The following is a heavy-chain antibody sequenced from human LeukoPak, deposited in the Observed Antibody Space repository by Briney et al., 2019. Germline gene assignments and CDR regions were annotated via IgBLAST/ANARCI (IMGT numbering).Heavy chain of an antibody. CDR2: IYYSGST. Sequence: SETLSLTCTVSGSSMSSYYWSWIRQPPGKGLEWIRYIYYSGSTNYNPSLKSRVTISVDTSKNQFSLKLSSVTAADTAVYYCARDSARYYGSGSYRHYYYYGMDVWGQGTTVTVSS. J-gene: IGHJ6*02. CDR3: ARDSARYYGSGSYRHYYYYGMDV. V-gene: IGHV4-59*01. D-gene: IGHD3-10*01. CDR1: GSSMSSYY.